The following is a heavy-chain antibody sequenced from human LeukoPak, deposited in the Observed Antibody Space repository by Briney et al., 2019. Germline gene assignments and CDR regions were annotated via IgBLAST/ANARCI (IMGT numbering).Heavy chain of an antibody. CDR3: ARDLSGKQLVFDY. D-gene: IGHD6-6*01. CDR1: GFTFSSYA. Sequence: GGSLRLSCAASGFTFSSYAMSWVRQAPGKGLEWVANIKQDGSEKYYVDSVKGRFTISRDNAKNSLYLQMNSLRAEDTAVYYCARDLSGKQLVFDYWGQGTLVTVSS. CDR2: IKQDGSEK. J-gene: IGHJ4*02. V-gene: IGHV3-7*01.